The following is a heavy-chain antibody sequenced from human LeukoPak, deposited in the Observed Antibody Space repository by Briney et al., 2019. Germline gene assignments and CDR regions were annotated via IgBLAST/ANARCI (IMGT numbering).Heavy chain of an antibody. CDR1: GYSIISGYY. V-gene: IGHV4-38-2*02. J-gene: IGHJ5*02. CDR2: IYHSGRT. Sequence: ASETLSLTCTVAGYSIISGYYWGWFRQPPGKGLEWIGGIYHSGRTYYNPSLKRRVTTSVDTSKNQCSLKLSTVTAPATALYYSAREGDSSSVGWLDPWGQGTLVTVFS. CDR3: AREGDSSSVGWLDP. D-gene: IGHD6-13*01.